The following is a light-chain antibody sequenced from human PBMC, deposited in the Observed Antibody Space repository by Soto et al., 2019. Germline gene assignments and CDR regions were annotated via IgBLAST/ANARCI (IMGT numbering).Light chain of an antibody. J-gene: IGKJ1*01. V-gene: IGKV1-12*01. CDR3: QQAYTLPWT. CDR1: QHISSY. CDR2: AVS. Sequence: DIQMTQSPSSVSASAGERVTITCRATQHISSYFAWYQQRPGKAPSLLIYAVSSLRSGVPSRFSGSGSGTDFTLTISSLQPEDFATYYCQQAYTLPWTFGQGTKVEIK.